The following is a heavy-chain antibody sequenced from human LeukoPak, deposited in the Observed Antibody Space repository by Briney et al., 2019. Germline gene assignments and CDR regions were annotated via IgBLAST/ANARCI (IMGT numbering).Heavy chain of an antibody. Sequence: GGSLTLSCAASGFNFRVYNMNWVRQAPGKGLEWIAYISSDSSDIFHADPVKGRFTISRDNAKNSLYLQMKSRRADDTAIYYCAKGNIFDSWGQGILVTVSS. V-gene: IGHV3-48*01. D-gene: IGHD2/OR15-2a*01. J-gene: IGHJ4*02. CDR2: ISSDSSDI. CDR3: AKGNIFDS. CDR1: GFNFRVYN.